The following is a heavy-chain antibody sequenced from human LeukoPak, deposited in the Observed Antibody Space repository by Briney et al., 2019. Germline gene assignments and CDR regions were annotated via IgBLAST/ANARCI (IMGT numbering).Heavy chain of an antibody. CDR1: GVTSNY. Sequence: GGSLRLSCAASGVTSNYMTWVRQAPGKGLEWVSVIYNGGTTYYPDSVKGRFTISRDNSKSTLFVYLQMNSLRTDDTALYYCAGGGEAARSLAYWGQGALVTVSS. CDR3: AGGGEAARSLAY. D-gene: IGHD6-6*01. J-gene: IGHJ4*02. V-gene: IGHV3-66*02. CDR2: IYNGGTT.